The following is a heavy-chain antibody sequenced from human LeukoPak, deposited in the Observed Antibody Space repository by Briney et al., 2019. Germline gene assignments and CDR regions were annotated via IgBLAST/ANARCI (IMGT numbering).Heavy chain of an antibody. CDR2: ISAYNGNT. V-gene: IGHV1-18*01. CDR1: GYTFTRYG. D-gene: IGHD3-22*01. Sequence: ASVKVSCKASGYTFTRYGVSWVRQAPGQGLEWMGWISAYNGNTNYAQKLQGRVTMTTDTPTSTAYMELRSLRSDDTAVYYCARAHGYDSSGDSEAYFDYWGQGTLVTVSS. J-gene: IGHJ4*02. CDR3: ARAHGYDSSGDSEAYFDY.